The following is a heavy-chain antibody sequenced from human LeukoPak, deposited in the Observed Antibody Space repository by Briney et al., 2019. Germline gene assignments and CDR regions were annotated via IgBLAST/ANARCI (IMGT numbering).Heavy chain of an antibody. CDR3: ARDIFRDSSGYAAFDM. D-gene: IGHD3-22*01. CDR2: VSYHGRNK. J-gene: IGHJ3*02. Sequence: PGGSLRLSCAASGFTFSSYTMHWVRQAPGKGLEWVAVVSYHGRNKYYADSVKGRFTISRDISKDTLYLQTNSLRVEDTAVYYCARDIFRDSSGYAAFDMWGQGTMVTVSS. CDR1: GFTFSSYT. V-gene: IGHV3-30*04.